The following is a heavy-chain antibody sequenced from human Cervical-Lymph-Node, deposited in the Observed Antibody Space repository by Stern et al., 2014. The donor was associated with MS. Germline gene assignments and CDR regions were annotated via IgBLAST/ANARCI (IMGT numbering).Heavy chain of an antibody. Sequence: QVQLVQSGAEVRQPGSSVKVSCKASGATFSTNAISWVRQAPGQGLEWMGGIVPIFDKANSAQSFRGRVTISADESTSTAYLELSSLRSDDTAVYYCAREHHGGNFESWGQGTLVIVSS. CDR2: IVPIFDKA. CDR3: AREHHGGNFES. CDR1: GATFSTNA. D-gene: IGHD4-23*01. J-gene: IGHJ4*02. V-gene: IGHV1-69*01.